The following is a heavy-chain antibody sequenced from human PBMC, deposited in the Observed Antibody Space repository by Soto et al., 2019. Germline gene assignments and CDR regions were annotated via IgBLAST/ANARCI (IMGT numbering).Heavy chain of an antibody. V-gene: IGHV3-9*01. Sequence: EVQLVESGGGLVQPGRSLRLSCAASGFTFDDYAMHWVRQAPGKGLEWVSGISWNSGSIGYADSVKGRFTISRDNAKNSLYLQTNSLRAEDTALYYSAKALSSGSTGFDYWGQGTLVTVSS. D-gene: IGHD6-19*01. J-gene: IGHJ4*02. CDR3: AKALSSGSTGFDY. CDR2: ISWNSGSI. CDR1: GFTFDDYA.